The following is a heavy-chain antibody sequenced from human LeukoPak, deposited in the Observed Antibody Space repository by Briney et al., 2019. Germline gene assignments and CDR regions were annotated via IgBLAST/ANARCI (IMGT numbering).Heavy chain of an antibody. D-gene: IGHD6-6*01. CDR3: ARGDIAARPTSQPSVN. J-gene: IGHJ4*02. V-gene: IGHV3-21*01. Sequence: GGSLRLSCAASGFTSSSYSMNWVRQAPGKGLEWVSSISSSSSYIYYADSVKGRFTISRDNAKNSLYLQMNSLRAEDTAVYYCARGDIAARPTSQPSVNWGQGTLVTVSS. CDR1: GFTSSSYS. CDR2: ISSSSSYI.